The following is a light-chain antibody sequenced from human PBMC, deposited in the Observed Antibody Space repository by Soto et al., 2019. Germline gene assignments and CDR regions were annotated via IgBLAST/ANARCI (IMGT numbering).Light chain of an antibody. CDR3: QHRSNWWT. Sequence: EIVLTQPPATLSLSPGERVTLSCRPSQSVSSYLAWYQQKPGQAPRLLIYDASNRATGIPARFSGSGSGTDFTLTISSLEPEDFAVYYCQHRSNWWTFGQGTKVDIK. V-gene: IGKV3-11*01. CDR2: DAS. CDR1: QSVSSY. J-gene: IGKJ1*01.